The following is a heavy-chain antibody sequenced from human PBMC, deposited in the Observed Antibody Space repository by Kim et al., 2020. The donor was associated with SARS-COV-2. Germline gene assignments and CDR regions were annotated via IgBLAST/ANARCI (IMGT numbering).Heavy chain of an antibody. CDR1: GFTFSSYG. J-gene: IGHJ3*02. CDR3: AKVVWFGDLSPHDAFDI. D-gene: IGHD3-10*01. CDR2: ISYDGSNK. V-gene: IGHV3-30*18. Sequence: GGSLRLSCAASGFTFSSYGMHWVRQAPGKGLEWVAVISYDGSNKYYADSVKGRFTISRDNSKNTLYLQMNSLRAEDTAVYYCAKVVWFGDLSPHDAFDIWGQGTMVTVSS.